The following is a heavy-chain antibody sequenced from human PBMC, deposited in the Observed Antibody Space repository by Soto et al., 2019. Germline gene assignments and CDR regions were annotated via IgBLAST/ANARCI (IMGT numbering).Heavy chain of an antibody. CDR1: GCHIVDYG. J-gene: IGHJ4*02. CDR3: ARDPGNWAYFAY. CDR2: ISYDGSNK. D-gene: IGHD3-16*01. Sequence: GGSMRLWYGSSGCHIVDYGVRLVRPAPGKGLEWVALISYDGSNKYFADSVKGRFTISRDNSKNTLYLQMNSLRAEDTAVYYCARDPGNWAYFAYWGQGNPVTV. V-gene: IGHV3-30-3*01.